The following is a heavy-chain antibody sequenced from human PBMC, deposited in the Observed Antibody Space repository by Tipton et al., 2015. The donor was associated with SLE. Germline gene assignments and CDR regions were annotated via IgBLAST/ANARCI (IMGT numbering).Heavy chain of an antibody. CDR2: LTSSGFST. V-gene: IGHV3-23*01. D-gene: IGHD3-10*01. Sequence: SLRLSCAASGFTFSNYGMTWVRQAPGKGLEWVSSLTSSGFSTYYADSVKGRFTISRDNSKNTVSLLMTSLRAEDTAVYYCAKVWGGLFGSGSSFDYWGQGTLVTVSS. CDR3: AKVWGGLFGSGSSFDY. J-gene: IGHJ4*02. CDR1: GFTFSNYG.